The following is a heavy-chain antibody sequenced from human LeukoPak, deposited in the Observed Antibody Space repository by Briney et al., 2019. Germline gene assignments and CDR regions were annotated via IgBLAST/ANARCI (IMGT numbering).Heavy chain of an antibody. CDR3: ARDTPPRTYYYDSSGYYYDY. V-gene: IGHV1-46*01. J-gene: IGHJ4*02. CDR1: GYTFTSYY. Sequence: ASVTVSCKASGYTFTSYYMHWVRQAPGQGLEWMGIINPSGGSTSYAQKFQGRVTMTRDTSTSTVYMELSSLRSEDTAVYYCARDTPPRTYYYDSSGYYYDYWGQGTLVTVSS. D-gene: IGHD3-22*01. CDR2: INPSGGST.